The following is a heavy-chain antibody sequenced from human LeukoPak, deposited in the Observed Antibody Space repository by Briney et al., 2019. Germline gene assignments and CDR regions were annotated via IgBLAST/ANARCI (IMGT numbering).Heavy chain of an antibody. CDR2: IYYSGST. CDR1: GGSISSSSYY. V-gene: IGHV4-39*07. D-gene: IGHD6-13*01. J-gene: IGHJ4*02. CDR3: GRKKQQRPHFDY. Sequence: SETLSLTCTVSGGSISSSSYYWGWIRQPPGKGLEWIGSIYYSGSTYYNPSLKSRVTISVDTSKNQFSLKLSSVTAADTAVYYCGRKKQQRPHFDYGAQEPLVTVSS.